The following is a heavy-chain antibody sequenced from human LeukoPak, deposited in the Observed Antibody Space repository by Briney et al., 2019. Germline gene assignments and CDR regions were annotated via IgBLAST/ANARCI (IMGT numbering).Heavy chain of an antibody. CDR2: ISNDGRNK. CDR3: ARGVGNWAFDS. D-gene: IGHD7-27*01. J-gene: IGHJ4*02. CDR1: GFTFSNYG. V-gene: IGHV3-30*03. Sequence: GRSLRLSCAASGFTFSNYGIHWVRQAPGKGLEWVAVISNDGRNKYYADSVTGRFTISRDNSKNTLHLQMNSLRTDDTAVYYRARGVGNWAFDSWGQGTLVTVSS.